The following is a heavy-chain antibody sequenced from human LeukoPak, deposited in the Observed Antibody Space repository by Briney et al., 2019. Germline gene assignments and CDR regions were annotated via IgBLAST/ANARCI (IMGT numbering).Heavy chain of an antibody. V-gene: IGHV3-23*01. Sequence: GGSLRLSCAASGFTFSSYAMSWVRQAPGKGLEWVSAISGSGGSTYYADSVKGRFTISRDNSKNTLYLQMNSLRAEDTAVYYCAKDGEYSSSWTGLYFDYWGQGTLVTVSS. D-gene: IGHD6-13*01. J-gene: IGHJ4*02. CDR3: AKDGEYSSSWTGLYFDY. CDR1: GFTFSSYA. CDR2: ISGSGGST.